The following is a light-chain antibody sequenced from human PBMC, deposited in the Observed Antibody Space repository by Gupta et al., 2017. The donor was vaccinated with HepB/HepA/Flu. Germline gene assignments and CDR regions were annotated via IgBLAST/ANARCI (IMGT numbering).Light chain of an antibody. V-gene: IGKV3-15*01. Sequence: EIVMTQSPATLSVSPGERATLSCRASQRVSSNLAWYQQIPGQAPRLLIYGASTRATGIPARFGGSGSGTEFTLTISSLRSEDVAIYYCRQKNNWPRTFGQGTKVEIK. CDR2: GAS. CDR1: QRVSSN. CDR3: RQKNNWPRT. J-gene: IGKJ1*01.